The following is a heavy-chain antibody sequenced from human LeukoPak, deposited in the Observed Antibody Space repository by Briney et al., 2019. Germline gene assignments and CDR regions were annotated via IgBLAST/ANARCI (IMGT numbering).Heavy chain of an antibody. Sequence: GESLKISCKGSGYSLTNYWIGWVRHMPGKGLEWMGIISPGDSDTRYSPSFQGQVTISVDKSISTAYLQWNSLKASDTAMYYCARVRLDYDYVWGSYRAPSYYYYMDVWGKGTTVTVSS. V-gene: IGHV5-51*01. CDR1: GYSLTNYW. CDR3: ARVRLDYDYVWGSYRAPSYYYYMDV. J-gene: IGHJ6*03. D-gene: IGHD3-16*02. CDR2: ISPGDSDT.